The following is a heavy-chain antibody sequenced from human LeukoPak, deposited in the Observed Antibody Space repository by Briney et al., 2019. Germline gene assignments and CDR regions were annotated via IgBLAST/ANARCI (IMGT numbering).Heavy chain of an antibody. J-gene: IGHJ4*02. D-gene: IGHD2-21*02. CDR1: GYTFTSYG. CDR2: ISAYNGNT. CDR3: AKTHPYPDYYFDY. V-gene: IGHV1-18*01. Sequence: ASVKVSCKSSGYTFTSYGISWVRQAPGQGLEWMGWISAYNGNTNYAQKFQGRVTMTTDTSTSTAYMEMRSLRSDDTAVYYCAKTHPYPDYYFDYWGQGTLVTVSS.